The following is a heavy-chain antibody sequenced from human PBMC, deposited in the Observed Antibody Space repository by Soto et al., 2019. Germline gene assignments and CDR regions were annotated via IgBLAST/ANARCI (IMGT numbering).Heavy chain of an antibody. D-gene: IGHD1-26*01. J-gene: IGHJ6*01. Sequence: GASVKVSFKASGYTFTMYFSIVLLHSPVQGLELMGVISAYNGNTNYAQKLQGRVTMTTDTSTSTAYMELRSLRSDDTAVYYCARHEGPSSVVGATLRCYYYYYGMEVWGQGTTVNVSS. V-gene: IGHV1-18*01. CDR3: ARHEGPSSVVGATLRCYYYYYGMEV. CDR1: GYTFTMYF. CDR2: ISAYNGNT.